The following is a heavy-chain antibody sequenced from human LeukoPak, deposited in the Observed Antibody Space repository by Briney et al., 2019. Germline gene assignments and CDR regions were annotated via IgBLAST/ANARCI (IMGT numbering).Heavy chain of an antibody. CDR3: VVTAELLSWFDP. D-gene: IGHD1-26*01. J-gene: IGHJ5*02. Sequence: ASETLSLTCTVSGYSINSGYYWGCIRQPPGKGLEWIGSIYHSGNTYYNPSLKSRLTISVDTTKNQFSLKLSSVTAADTAVYYCVVTAELLSWFDPWGQGTLVTVSS. CDR1: GYSINSGYY. CDR2: IYHSGNT. V-gene: IGHV4-38-2*02.